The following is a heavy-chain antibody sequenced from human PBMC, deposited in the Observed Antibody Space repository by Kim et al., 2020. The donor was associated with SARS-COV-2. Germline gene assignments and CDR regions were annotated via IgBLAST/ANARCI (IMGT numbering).Heavy chain of an antibody. CDR2: IIPIFGTA. Sequence: SVKVSCKASGGTFSSYAISWVRQAPGQGLEWMGGIIPIFGTANYAQKFQGRVTITADESTSTAYMELSSLRSEDTAVYYCAREGHSSSCLDYWGQGTLVTVSS. V-gene: IGHV1-69*13. CDR3: AREGHSSSCLDY. D-gene: IGHD6-13*01. CDR1: GGTFSSYA. J-gene: IGHJ4*02.